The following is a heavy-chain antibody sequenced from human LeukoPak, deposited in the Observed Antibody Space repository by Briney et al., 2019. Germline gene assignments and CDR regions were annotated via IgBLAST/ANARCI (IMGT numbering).Heavy chain of an antibody. D-gene: IGHD2-2*01. CDR2: ISYDGSNK. CDR3: ARALYCSSTSCYEYYYYGMDV. CDR1: GFTFSSYA. V-gene: IGHV3-30*04. J-gene: IGHJ6*04. Sequence: GGSLRLSCAASGFTFSSYAMHWVRQAPGKGLEWVAVISYDGSNKYYADSMKGRFTISRDNSKNTLYLQMNSLRAEDTAVYYCARALYCSSTSCYEYYYYGMDVWGKGTTVTVSS.